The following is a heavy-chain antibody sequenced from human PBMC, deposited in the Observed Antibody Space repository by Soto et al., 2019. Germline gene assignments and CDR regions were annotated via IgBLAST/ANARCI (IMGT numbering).Heavy chain of an antibody. CDR1: GFTFSSYA. J-gene: IGHJ6*02. CDR3: AKDLGRYYYGSRNSDLYGMDV. CDR2: ISGSGGST. D-gene: IGHD3-10*01. V-gene: IGHV3-23*01. Sequence: GGSLRLSCAASGFTFSSYAMSWVRQAPGKGLEWVSAISGSGGSTYYADSVKGRFTISRDNPQNTLYLQMNGLRAEDTAVYYCAKDLGRYYYGSRNSDLYGMDVWGQGTTVTVSS.